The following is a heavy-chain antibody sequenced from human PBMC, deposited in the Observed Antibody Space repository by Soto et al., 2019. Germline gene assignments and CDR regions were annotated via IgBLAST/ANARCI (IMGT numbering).Heavy chain of an antibody. CDR3: ASDLYNSRGSYFDHDAVDI. D-gene: IGHD6-19*01. J-gene: IGHJ3*02. CDR1: GYNFTSYG. V-gene: IGHV1-18*01. Sequence: QVQLVQSGADVKKPGASVKVSCKASGYNFTSYGISWVRQAPGQGLEWMGWISPHNDRTKYARRFQDRVTMTTETPTGPVSGELGSLRSDDTACYCWASDLYNSRGSYFDHDAVDIWGQGTVVTVSS. CDR2: ISPHNDRT.